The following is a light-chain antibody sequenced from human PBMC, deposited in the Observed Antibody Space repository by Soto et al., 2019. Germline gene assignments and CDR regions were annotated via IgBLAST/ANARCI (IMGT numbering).Light chain of an antibody. CDR2: AAS. CDR1: QRISSY. Sequence: DIQRPQGPSSLPGCIGDRGTIACRASQRISSYLNWYQQKPGKAPKLLIYAASRLQSGVQSRFSGSGSGTDFTLTISSLQPEDFATYYCQQSYSTSPTWTFGQGTKVDIK. CDR3: QQSYSTSPTWT. J-gene: IGKJ1*01. V-gene: IGKV1-39*01.